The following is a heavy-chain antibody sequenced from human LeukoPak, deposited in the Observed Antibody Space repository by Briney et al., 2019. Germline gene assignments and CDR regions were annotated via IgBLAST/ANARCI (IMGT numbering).Heavy chain of an antibody. CDR1: GFTVSSNY. CDR3: ARMYSSSWYWSVFDY. CDR2: IYSGGST. D-gene: IGHD6-13*01. Sequence: GGSLRLSCAASGFTVSSNYMSWVRQAPGKGLEWVSVIYSGGSTYYADSVKGRFTISRDNSKNTLYLQMNSLRAEDTAVYYCARMYSSSWYWSVFDYWGQGTLVTVSS. J-gene: IGHJ4*02. V-gene: IGHV3-66*01.